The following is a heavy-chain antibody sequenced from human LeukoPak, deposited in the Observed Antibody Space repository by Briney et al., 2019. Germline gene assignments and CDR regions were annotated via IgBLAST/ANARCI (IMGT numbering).Heavy chain of an antibody. V-gene: IGHV1-46*01. CDR2: INPSGGST. CDR1: GYSFTSYY. CDR3: ARDRGGYYT. J-gene: IGHJ4*02. Sequence: ASVKVSCKTSGYSFTSYYIHWVRQAPGQGLEWMGIINPSGGSTSYAQKFQGRVTMTRDTSTSTVYMELSSLRSEDTAVYYCARDRGGYYTWGQGTLVTVSS. D-gene: IGHD3-22*01.